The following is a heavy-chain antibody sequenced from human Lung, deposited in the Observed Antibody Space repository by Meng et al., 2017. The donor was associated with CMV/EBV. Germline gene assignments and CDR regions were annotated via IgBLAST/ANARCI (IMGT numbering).Heavy chain of an antibody. D-gene: IGHD2-2*01. J-gene: IGHJ4*02. V-gene: IGHV3-7*01. CDR1: GFMFSNNW. CDR3: ATTSNGFFYS. Sequence: GGSLRLSCEASGFMFSNNWMSWVRQAPGKGLELVANINQGGNEKYHVDSVRGRFTISRDNGNKSLSLQMNSLRVEDTALYYCATTSNGFFYSWGQGALVTVSS. CDR2: INQGGNEK.